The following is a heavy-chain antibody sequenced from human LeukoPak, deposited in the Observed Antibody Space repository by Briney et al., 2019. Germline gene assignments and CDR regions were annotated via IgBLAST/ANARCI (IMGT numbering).Heavy chain of an antibody. CDR2: ITGRGENT. CDR1: GFTFSNYG. J-gene: IGHJ4*02. Sequence: GGTLRLSCAASGFTFSNYGMNWVRQAPGKGLEWVSGITGRGENTYYADSVKGRFTISRDNARKSLFLQMNSLRAEDTAVYYCAKRLYGGSGSYYDYFDYWGQGTLVTVSS. CDR3: AKRLYGGSGSYYDYFDY. D-gene: IGHD3-10*01. V-gene: IGHV3-23*01.